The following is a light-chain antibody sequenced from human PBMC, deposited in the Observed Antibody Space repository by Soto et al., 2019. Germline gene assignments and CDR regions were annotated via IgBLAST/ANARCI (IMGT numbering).Light chain of an antibody. J-gene: IGKJ2*01. Sequence: DIQMTQSPSSLSASAGRRVTITCQASQDISNHLNWYQQKPGKAPSLLIYDTSNLETSVPSTFSGGGSGRDFTLTITSLQPEDFATYYCQQYDSLPYTFGQGTKLDIK. CDR2: DTS. CDR3: QQYDSLPYT. CDR1: QDISNH. V-gene: IGKV1-33*01.